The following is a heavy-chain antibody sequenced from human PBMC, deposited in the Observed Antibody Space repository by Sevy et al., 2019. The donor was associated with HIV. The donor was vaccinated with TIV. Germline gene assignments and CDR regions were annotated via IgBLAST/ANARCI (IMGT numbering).Heavy chain of an antibody. J-gene: IGHJ6*02. V-gene: IGHV1-8*01. CDR3: ARGGNGDFGSYEYYYYGMGV. CDR1: GYTFTSYD. D-gene: IGHD3-16*01. CDR2: MSPNSGAT. Sequence: ASVKVSCKAFGYTFTSYDINWVRQAPGQGLEWKGWMSPNSGATGFAQKFQVRVTLTRNKSITTAYMELSSLTYEDTAGHYCARGGNGDFGSYEYYYYGMGVWGQGTTVAVSS.